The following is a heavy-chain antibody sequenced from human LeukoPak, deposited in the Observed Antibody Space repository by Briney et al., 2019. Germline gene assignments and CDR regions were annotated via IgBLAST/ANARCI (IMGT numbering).Heavy chain of an antibody. CDR1: GFTFSSYS. D-gene: IGHD1-26*01. J-gene: IGHJ4*02. CDR3: ARALTIVGTDPLGY. CDR2: ISSSSSYI. Sequence: PGGSLRLSCAASGFTFSSYSMNWVRQSPGKGLEWVASISSSSSYIYYADSVKGRFTISRDNAKNSLYLQMNSLRAEDTAVYYCARALTIVGTDPLGYWGQGTLVTVSS. V-gene: IGHV3-21*01.